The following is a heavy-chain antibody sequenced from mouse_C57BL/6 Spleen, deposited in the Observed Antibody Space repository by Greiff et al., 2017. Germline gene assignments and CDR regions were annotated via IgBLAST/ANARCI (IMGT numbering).Heavy chain of an antibody. J-gene: IGHJ4*01. V-gene: IGHV2-2*01. CDR1: GFSLTSYG. CDR2: IWSGGST. D-gene: IGHD2-5*01. Sequence: VQLQQSGPGLVQPSQSLSITCTVSGFSLTSYGVHWVRQSPGKGLEWLGVIWSGGSTDYNAAFISRLSISKDNSKSQVFFKMNSLQADDTAIYYCARTTYYSNYVRYAMDYWGQGTSVTVSS. CDR3: ARTTYYSNYVRYAMDY.